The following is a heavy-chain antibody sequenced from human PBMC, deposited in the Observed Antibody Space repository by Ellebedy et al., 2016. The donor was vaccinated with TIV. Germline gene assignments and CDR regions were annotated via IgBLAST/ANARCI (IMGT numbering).Heavy chain of an antibody. CDR1: GDSVSSNSAA. J-gene: IGHJ5*02. D-gene: IGHD3-10*01. CDR2: TYHRSKWSN. CDR3: ARDFTTVRGVMNPFDH. V-gene: IGHV6-1*01. Sequence: SETLSLXXAISGDSVSSNSAAWHWIRQSPSRGLEWLGRTYHRSKWSNDYALSVKSRITINPDTSKNQFSLQLNSVTPEDTAVYYCARDFTTVRGVMNPFDHWGQGILVTVSS.